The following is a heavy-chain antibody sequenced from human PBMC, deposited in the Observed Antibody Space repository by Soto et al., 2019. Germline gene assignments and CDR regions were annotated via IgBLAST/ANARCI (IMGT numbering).Heavy chain of an antibody. CDR2: IYHSGST. D-gene: IGHD2-2*01. V-gene: IGHV4-30-2*01. Sequence: QLQLQESGSGLVKPSQTLSLTCAVSGGSISSGGYSWSWIRQPPGKGLEWIGYIYHSGSTYYNPSLQSRVTISVDRSKNQFSLKLSSVTAADTAVYYCARGYCSSTSCYPIPYGMDVWGQGTTVTVSS. CDR3: ARGYCSSTSCYPIPYGMDV. CDR1: GGSISSGGYS. J-gene: IGHJ6*02.